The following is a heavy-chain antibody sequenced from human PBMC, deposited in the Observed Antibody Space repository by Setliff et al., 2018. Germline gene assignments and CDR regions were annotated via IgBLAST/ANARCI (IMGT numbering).Heavy chain of an antibody. V-gene: IGHV1-18*01. CDR2: ISPYNGDT. CDR3: ARSPPNQGVGQGHHMDV. J-gene: IGHJ6*03. CDR1: GYIFNTFG. Sequence: RASVKVSCKASGYIFNTFGISWVRRAPGQGLEWIGWISPYNGDTKYAQKLQDRVTMTIDTSTSTAYVEVRSLRSDDTALYYCARSPPNQGVGQGHHMDVWGKGTSVTVSS. D-gene: IGHD1-26*01.